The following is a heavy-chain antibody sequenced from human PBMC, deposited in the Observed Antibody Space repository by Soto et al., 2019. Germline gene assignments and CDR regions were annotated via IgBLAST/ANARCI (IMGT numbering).Heavy chain of an antibody. CDR1: GVSISSTRDY. Sequence: SEPLSLTCIVSGVSISSTRDYWGWIRQTPGKGLEWIGSIYYNGNTYYNPSLKSRVTISLDTSKNRFSLKLSSVIAADTSVYYCARHGAGADEYYYEMDVWGQGTAVT. V-gene: IGHV4-39*01. D-gene: IGHD6-13*01. J-gene: IGHJ6*02. CDR2: IYYNGNT. CDR3: ARHGAGADEYYYEMDV.